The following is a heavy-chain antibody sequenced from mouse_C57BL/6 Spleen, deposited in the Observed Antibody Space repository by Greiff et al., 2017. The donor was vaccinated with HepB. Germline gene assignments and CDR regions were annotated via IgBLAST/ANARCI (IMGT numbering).Heavy chain of an antibody. CDR1: GYTFTSYW. J-gene: IGHJ4*01. D-gene: IGHD2-5*01. CDR3: ARSYYSNDYAMDY. Sequence: QVQLQQPGAELVRPGSSVKLSCKASGYTFTSYWMHWVKQRPIQGLEWIGNIDPSDSETHYNQKFKDKATLTVDKSSSTAYMQLSSLTSEDSAVYYCARSYYSNDYAMDYWGQGTSVTVSS. V-gene: IGHV1-52*01. CDR2: IDPSDSET.